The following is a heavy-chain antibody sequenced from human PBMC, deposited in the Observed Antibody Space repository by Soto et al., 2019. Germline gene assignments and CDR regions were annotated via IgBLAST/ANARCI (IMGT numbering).Heavy chain of an antibody. D-gene: IGHD6-19*01. CDR3: ARDRISGWYGYGRDVFDI. V-gene: IGHV3-66*01. CDR1: GFTVSSNY. CDR2: IYSGGST. J-gene: IGHJ3*02. Sequence: EVQLVESGGGLVQPGGSLRLSCAASGFTVSSNYMSWVRQAPGKGLERVSVIYSGGSTYYADSVKGRFTISRDNTKNTLYLQMNSVIAEDTAVYYCARDRISGWYGYGRDVFDIWGQGTMVTVSS.